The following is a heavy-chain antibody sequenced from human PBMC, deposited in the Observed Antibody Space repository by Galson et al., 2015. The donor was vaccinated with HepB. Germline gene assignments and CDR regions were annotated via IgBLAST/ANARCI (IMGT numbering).Heavy chain of an antibody. CDR1: GFTFSSYG. D-gene: IGHD2-15*01. V-gene: IGHV3-30*18. Sequence: SLRLSCAASGFTFSSYGMHWVRQAPGKGLEWVAVISYDGSNKYYADSVKGRFTISRDNSKNTLYLQMNSLRAEDTAVYYCAKDSVGYGMDVWGQGTTVTVS. J-gene: IGHJ6*02. CDR2: ISYDGSNK. CDR3: AKDSVGYGMDV.